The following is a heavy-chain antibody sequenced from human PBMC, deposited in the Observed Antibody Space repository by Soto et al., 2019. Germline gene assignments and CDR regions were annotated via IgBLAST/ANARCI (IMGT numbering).Heavy chain of an antibody. Sequence: QVQLVESGGGVVQPGTSLRLSCAASGFTFNNYGMQWVRQAPGTGLEWVAAISSDGSDKYYADSVKGRLTISRDNSKNTLYLQMHSLRAEDTAVYYCAKDQGIAASHGIDWGQGTMVTVSS. V-gene: IGHV3-30*18. CDR2: ISSDGSDK. J-gene: IGHJ3*01. CDR1: GFTFNNYG. CDR3: AKDQGIAASHGID. D-gene: IGHD6-13*01.